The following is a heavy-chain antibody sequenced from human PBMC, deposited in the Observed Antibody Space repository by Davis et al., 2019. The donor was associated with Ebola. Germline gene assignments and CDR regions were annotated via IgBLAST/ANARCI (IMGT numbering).Heavy chain of an antibody. V-gene: IGHV1-18*01. CDR3: ARAQFPTTSDH. J-gene: IGHJ4*02. Sequence: ASVKVSCKASGYTFNLYGISWVRQAPGQGLEWMGWINPHNGNTNYAQNVQGRVTMTTDTSTSTAYMEVGSLRSDDTAVYYCARAQFPTTSDHWGQGTLVTVSS. CDR2: INPHNGNT. D-gene: IGHD1-1*01. CDR1: GYTFNLYG.